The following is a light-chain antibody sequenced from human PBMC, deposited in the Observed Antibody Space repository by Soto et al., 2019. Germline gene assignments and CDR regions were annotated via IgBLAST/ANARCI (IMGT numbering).Light chain of an antibody. Sequence: DVVLTQSPDSLAVSLGERATINCKSSQSVLYSSNNMNYLAWYQQKAGQPPKLLIYWASTRESGVPDRFGGSGSGTEFTLTISSLQAEDVAVYYCHQYNGWPRTFGQGTKVDIK. V-gene: IGKV4-1*01. CDR1: QSVLYSSNNMNY. CDR2: WAS. J-gene: IGKJ1*01. CDR3: HQYNGWPRT.